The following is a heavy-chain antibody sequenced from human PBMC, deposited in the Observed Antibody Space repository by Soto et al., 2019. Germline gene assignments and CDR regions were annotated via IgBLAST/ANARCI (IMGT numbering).Heavy chain of an antibody. J-gene: IGHJ2*01. V-gene: IGHV1-69*12. CDR2: IIPIFGTA. CDR3: ARGNHRWLQLWYFDL. CDR1: GGTFSSYT. D-gene: IGHD5-12*01. Sequence: QVQLVQSGAEVKKPGASVTVSCKASGGTFSSYTISWVRQAPGQGLEWMGGIIPIFGTANYVQKFQGRVTITADESTSTAYMELSSLRSEDTAVYSCARGNHRWLQLWYFDLWGRGTLVTVSS.